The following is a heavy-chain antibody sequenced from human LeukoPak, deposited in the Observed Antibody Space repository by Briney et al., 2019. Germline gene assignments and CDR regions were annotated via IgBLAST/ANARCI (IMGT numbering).Heavy chain of an antibody. CDR1: GFTVSSNY. J-gene: IGHJ4*02. V-gene: IGHV3-53*01. Sequence: QSGGSLRLSCAASGFTVSSNYMTWVRQAPGKGLEWVSVIYSGGSTYYADSVKGRFTISRDNSKNTLYLQMNSLRVEDTAVYYCAKDRPGGNYREYDYWGQGTLVTVSS. D-gene: IGHD3-3*01. CDR2: IYSGGST. CDR3: AKDRPGGNYREYDY.